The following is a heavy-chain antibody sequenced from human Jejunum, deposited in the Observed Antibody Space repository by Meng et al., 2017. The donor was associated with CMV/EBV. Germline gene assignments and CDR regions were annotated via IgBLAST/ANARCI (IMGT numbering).Heavy chain of an antibody. V-gene: IGHV4-34*01. D-gene: IGHD5-12*01. CDR3: ARGRWLRFPDKFSTYFDY. CDR2: INHSGSA. Sequence: SFSTHYWTWIRPPPGTGLAWIGAINHSGSANYNPSLQSRVTISVDTSTRQFSLKVNSVTAADTAVYFCARGRWLRFPDKFSTYFDYWGQGTLVTVSS. J-gene: IGHJ4*02. CDR1: SFSTHY.